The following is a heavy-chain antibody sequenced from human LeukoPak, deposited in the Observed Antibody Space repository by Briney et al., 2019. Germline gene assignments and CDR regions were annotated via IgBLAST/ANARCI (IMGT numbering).Heavy chain of an antibody. V-gene: IGHV2-5*02. J-gene: IGHJ4*02. CDR2: IYWDDNK. CDR3: AHYGDYRFMYYFDH. CDR1: GFSLSTSGVG. D-gene: IGHD4-17*01. Sequence: SGPTLVKPTQTLTLTCTFSGFSLSTSGVGVGWIGQPPGKALEWLALIYWDDNKPYNPSLKSRLTITKDTSKNQVVLTMTNMDPVDTATYYCAHYGDYRFMYYFDHWGQGTLVTVSS.